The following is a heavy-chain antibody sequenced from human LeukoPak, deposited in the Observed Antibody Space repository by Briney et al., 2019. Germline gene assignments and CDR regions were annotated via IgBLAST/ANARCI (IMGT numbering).Heavy chain of an antibody. V-gene: IGHV1-69*04. CDR1: GGTFSSYA. Sequence: SVKVSCKASGGTFSSYAISWVRQAPGQGLEWMGRIIPIFGIANYAQKFQGRVTITADKSTSTAYMELSSLRSEDTAVYYCARLGGNQSLDYWGQGTLVTVSS. CDR2: IIPIFGIA. J-gene: IGHJ4*02. D-gene: IGHD4-23*01. CDR3: ARLGGNQSLDY.